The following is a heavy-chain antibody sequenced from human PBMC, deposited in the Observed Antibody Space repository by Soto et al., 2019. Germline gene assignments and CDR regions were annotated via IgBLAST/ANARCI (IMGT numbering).Heavy chain of an antibody. V-gene: IGHV4-59*01. Sequence: SETLSLTCTVSGGSITSSYLSWIRRPPGKGLEWIAYIYDTGISGYTPSTSYNPSLKSRVTMSVDTSKNQFSLKLTSVTAADTAVYYCARGEDAFFYYGLDVWGQGITVTVSS. CDR1: GGSITSSY. CDR2: IYDTGISGYTPST. CDR3: ARGEDAFFYYGLDV. J-gene: IGHJ6*02.